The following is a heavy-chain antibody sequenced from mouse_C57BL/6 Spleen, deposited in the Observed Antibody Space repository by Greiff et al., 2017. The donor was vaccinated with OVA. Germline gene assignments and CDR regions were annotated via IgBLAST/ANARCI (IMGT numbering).Heavy chain of an antibody. CDR2: INPNNGGT. D-gene: IGHD2-4*01. CDR1: GYTFTDYN. Sequence: VQLQQSGPELVKPGASVKMSCKASGYTFTDYNMHWVKQSHGKSLEWIGYINPNNGGTRYNQKFKGKATLTVNKSYSTAYMELRTLTSEDSAVYYCARGIMYYFDYWGQGTTLTVSS. CDR3: ARGIMYYFDY. J-gene: IGHJ2*01. V-gene: IGHV1-22*01.